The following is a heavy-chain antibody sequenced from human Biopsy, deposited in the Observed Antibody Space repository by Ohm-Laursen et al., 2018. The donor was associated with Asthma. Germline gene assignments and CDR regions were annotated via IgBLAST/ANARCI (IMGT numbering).Heavy chain of an antibody. CDR1: GDSFSNYA. Sequence: GASVKVSCKASGDSFSNYAISWVRQAPGQGLEWMGGLIPVLGTPDHAQMFEGRVTITADESTSTAYMELSSLSSEDTVVYYCARGYSGSDRIVYYYSGLEVWGQGTTVTVSS. V-gene: IGHV1-69*13. J-gene: IGHJ6*02. CDR2: LIPVLGTP. D-gene: IGHD5-12*01. CDR3: ARGYSGSDRIVYYYSGLEV.